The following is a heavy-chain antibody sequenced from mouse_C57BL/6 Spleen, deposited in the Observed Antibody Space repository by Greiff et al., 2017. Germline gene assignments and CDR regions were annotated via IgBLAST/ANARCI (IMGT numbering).Heavy chain of an antibody. D-gene: IGHD1-1*01. Sequence: QVTLQQSGAELAKPGASVKLSCKASGYTFTSYWMHWVKQRPGQGLEWIGYINPSSGDTKYNQKFKNKAPLTAEKSSRTPYMQLSSLTSEDSAVYYCATRDYVSSQSYIDYWGQGTTLTVSS. CDR2: INPSSGDT. V-gene: IGHV1-7*01. J-gene: IGHJ2*01. CDR1: GYTFTSYW. CDR3: ATRDYVSSQSYIDY.